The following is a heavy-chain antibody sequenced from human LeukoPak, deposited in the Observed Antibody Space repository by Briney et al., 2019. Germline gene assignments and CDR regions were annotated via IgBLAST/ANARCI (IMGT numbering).Heavy chain of an antibody. V-gene: IGHV1-69*13. J-gene: IGHJ6*02. Sequence: ASVNVSCKASGGTFSSFAISWVRQAPGQGLEWMGGFIPIFGSTKYAQKFQGRVSITADESTSTAYMELSSLRSDDTAVYYCARAHVVVLGAALGGMDVWGQGTTVTVSS. CDR3: ARAHVVVLGAALGGMDV. CDR2: FIPIFGST. CDR1: GGTFSSFA. D-gene: IGHD2-15*01.